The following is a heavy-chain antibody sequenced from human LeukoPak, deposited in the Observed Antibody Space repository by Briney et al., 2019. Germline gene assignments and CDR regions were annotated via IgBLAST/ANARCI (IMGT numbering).Heavy chain of an antibody. J-gene: IGHJ6*03. D-gene: IGHD3-9*01. V-gene: IGHV1-18*01. CDR1: GYTFTSYG. CDR3: ARRSGLRYFDWPNYYYYYMDV. CDR2: ISAYNGNT. Sequence: ASVKVSCKASGYTFTSYGISWVRQAPGQGLEWMGWISAYNGNTNYAQKLQGRVTMTTDTSTSTAYMELRSLRSDDTAVYYCARRSGLRYFDWPNYYYYYMDVWGKGTTVTISS.